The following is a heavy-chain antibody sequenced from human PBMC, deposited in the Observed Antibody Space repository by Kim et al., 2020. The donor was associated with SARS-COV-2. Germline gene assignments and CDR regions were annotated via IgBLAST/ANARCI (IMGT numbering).Heavy chain of an antibody. D-gene: IGHD3-22*01. J-gene: IGHJ3*02. CDR3: ARDSEYYYDSSAAGDAFDI. CDR1: GFTFSSYS. CDR2: ISSSSSTI. V-gene: IGHV3-48*04. Sequence: GGSLRRSCAASGFTFSSYSMNWVRQAPGKGLEWVSYISSSSSTIYYADSVKGRFTISRDNAKNSLYLQMNSLRAEDTAVYYCARDSEYYYDSSAAGDAFDIWGQGTMVTVSS.